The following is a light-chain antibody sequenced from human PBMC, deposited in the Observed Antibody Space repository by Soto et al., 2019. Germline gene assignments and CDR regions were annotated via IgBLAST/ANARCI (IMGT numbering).Light chain of an antibody. V-gene: IGKV4-1*01. CDR3: QQYYSTPPWT. Sequence: DIVMTQSPDSLAVSLGERATINCKSSQSVFFTSNNKNYLAWYQQKPGQPPKLLIYWASTRESGVPDRFSGSGSGTDFTLTIGTLQAEDVAVYYCQQYYSTPPWTFGQGTKVEIK. CDR2: WAS. J-gene: IGKJ1*01. CDR1: QSVFFTSNNKNY.